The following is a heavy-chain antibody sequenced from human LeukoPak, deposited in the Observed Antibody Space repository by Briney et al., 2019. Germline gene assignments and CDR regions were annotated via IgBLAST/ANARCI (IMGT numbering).Heavy chain of an antibody. J-gene: IGHJ4*02. CDR3: ASLNIAAAGTFDY. CDR2: ISYDGSNK. V-gene: IGHV3-30-3*01. CDR1: GFTFSSYA. Sequence: GRSLRLSCAASGFTFSSYAMHWVRQAPGKGLEWVAVISYDGSNKYYADSVKGRFTISRDNSKNTLYLQMNSLRAEDTAVYYCASLNIAAAGTFDYWGQGTLVTVSS. D-gene: IGHD6-13*01.